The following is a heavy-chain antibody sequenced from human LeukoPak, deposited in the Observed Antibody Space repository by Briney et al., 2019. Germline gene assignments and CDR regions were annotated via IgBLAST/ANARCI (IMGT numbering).Heavy chain of an antibody. D-gene: IGHD2-21*02. CDR3: AREPQGDRRFDY. CDR1: GFTFSSFA. V-gene: IGHV3-23*01. J-gene: IGHJ4*02. Sequence: GGSLRLSCAASGFTFSSFAMSWVRQAPGQGLEWVSSISSTAATTYYADSVRGRFTISRDNAMNTLYLQMNSLRAEDTAVFYCAREPQGDRRFDYWGQGTLVTVSS. CDR2: ISSTAATT.